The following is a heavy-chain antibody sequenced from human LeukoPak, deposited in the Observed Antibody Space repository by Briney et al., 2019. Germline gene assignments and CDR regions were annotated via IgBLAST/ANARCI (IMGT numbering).Heavy chain of an antibody. D-gene: IGHD7-27*01. CDR2: IKQDVSEK. J-gene: IGHJ1*01. CDR3: ARVGLNGAGLSRGEYFQH. CDR1: GFTFSTYW. V-gene: IGHV3-7*02. Sequence: GGSLRLSCAASGFTFSTYWMSWARQAPGKGLEWVANIKQDVSEKHYVDSVKGRFTISRDNAKNSLYLQMNSLRAEDTAVYYCARVGLNGAGLSRGEYFQHWGQGTLVTVSS.